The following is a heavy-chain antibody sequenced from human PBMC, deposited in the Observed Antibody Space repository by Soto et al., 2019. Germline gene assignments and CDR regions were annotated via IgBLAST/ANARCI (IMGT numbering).Heavy chain of an antibody. CDR1: GFTFSSYA. D-gene: IGHD4-17*01. V-gene: IGHV3-23*01. CDR3: AKDRFGSSGYGDYLFDY. CDR2: ISGSAGST. Sequence: PGGSLRLSCAASGFTFSSYAMSWVRQAPGKGLEWVSTISGSAGSTYFPDSVKGRFTISRDNSKNTLYLQMNSLRADDTAVYYCAKDRFGSSGYGDYLFDYWGQGTLVTSPQ. J-gene: IGHJ4*02.